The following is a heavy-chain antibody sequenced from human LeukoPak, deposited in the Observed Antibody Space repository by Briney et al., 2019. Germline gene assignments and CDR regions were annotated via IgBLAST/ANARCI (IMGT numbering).Heavy chain of an antibody. CDR1: GFTFSSYS. CDR3: ARVRTLNWFDP. CDR2: ISSSSSYI. J-gene: IGHJ5*02. Sequence: GGSLRLPCAASGFTFSSYSMNWVRQAPGKGLEWVSSISSSSSYIYYADSVKGRFTIPRDNAKNSLYLQMNSLRAEDTAVYYCARVRTLNWFDPWGQGTLVTVSS. V-gene: IGHV3-21*01.